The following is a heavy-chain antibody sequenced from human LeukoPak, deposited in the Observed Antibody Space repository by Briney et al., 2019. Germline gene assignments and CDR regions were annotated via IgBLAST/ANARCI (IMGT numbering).Heavy chain of an antibody. J-gene: IGHJ4*02. CDR1: GYTFTGYY. V-gene: IGHV1-2*02. CDR2: INPNSGGT. D-gene: IGHD2-2*01. CDR3: ARICSSTSCVGY. Sequence: ASVKVSCKASGYTFTGYYMHWVRQAPGQGLEWMGWINPNSGGTNYAQKFQGRVTMTRDMSISTAYMELSRLRSDDTAVYYCARICSSTSCVGYWGQGTLVTVSS.